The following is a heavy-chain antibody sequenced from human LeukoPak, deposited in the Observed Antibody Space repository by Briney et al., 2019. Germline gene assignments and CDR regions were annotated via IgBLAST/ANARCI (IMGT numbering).Heavy chain of an antibody. CDR1: GYTFTSYD. CDR3: ARGQPPIYYYYYYYGMDV. Sequence: ASVKVSCKASGYTFTSYDNNWVRQATGQGLEWMGWMNPNSGNTGYAQKFQGRVTMTRNTSISTAYMELSSLRSEDTAVYYCARGQPPIYYYYYYYGMDVWGQGTTVTVSS. CDR2: MNPNSGNT. D-gene: IGHD2-2*01. V-gene: IGHV1-8*01. J-gene: IGHJ6*02.